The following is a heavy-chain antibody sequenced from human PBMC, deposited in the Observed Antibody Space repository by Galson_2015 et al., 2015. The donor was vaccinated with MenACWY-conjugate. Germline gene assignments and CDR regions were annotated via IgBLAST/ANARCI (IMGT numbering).Heavy chain of an antibody. V-gene: IGHV3-30*18. J-gene: IGHJ5*02. Sequence: SLRLSCAASGFTLSSYGLHWVRQAPGKGLEWVAVISYDGSNKYYADSVKGRFTISRDNSKNTLYLQMNSLRAEDTAVYYCAKEGPTRRFLTGHNWFDPWGQGTLVTVSS. D-gene: IGHD3-9*01. CDR3: AKEGPTRRFLTGHNWFDP. CDR2: ISYDGSNK. CDR1: GFTLSSYG.